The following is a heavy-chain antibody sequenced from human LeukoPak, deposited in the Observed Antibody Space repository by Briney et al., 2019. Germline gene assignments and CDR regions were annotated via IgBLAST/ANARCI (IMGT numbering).Heavy chain of an antibody. CDR1: GGSISSYY. CDR3: VRHGIVGAGDAFDI. J-gene: IGHJ3*02. D-gene: IGHD1-26*01. V-gene: IGHV4-59*08. Sequence: SETLSLTCTVSGGSISSYYWSWIRQPPGKGLEWIGYIYYSGSTNYNPSLKSRVTISVDTSKNQFSLKLSSVTAADTAVYYYVRHGIVGAGDAFDIWGQGTMVTVSS. CDR2: IYYSGST.